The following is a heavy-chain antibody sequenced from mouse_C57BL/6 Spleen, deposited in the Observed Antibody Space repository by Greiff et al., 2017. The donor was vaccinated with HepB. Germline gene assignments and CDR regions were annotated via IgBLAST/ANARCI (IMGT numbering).Heavy chain of an antibody. J-gene: IGHJ4*01. D-gene: IGHD2-3*01. CDR3: ARHGYYVGYAMDY. Sequence: QVQLKESGAELVRPGTSVKVSCKASGYAFTNYLIEWVKQRPGQGLEWIGVINPGSGGTNYNEKFKGKATLTADKSSSTAYMQLSSLTSEDSAVYFCARHGYYVGYAMDYWGQGTSVTVSS. CDR1: GYAFTNYL. CDR2: INPGSGGT. V-gene: IGHV1-54*01.